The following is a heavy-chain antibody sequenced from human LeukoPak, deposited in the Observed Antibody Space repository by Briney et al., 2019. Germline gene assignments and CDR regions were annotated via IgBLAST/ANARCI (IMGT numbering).Heavy chain of an antibody. V-gene: IGHV3-48*01. J-gene: IGHJ4*02. Sequence: GGSLRLSCAASGFTFSSYAMSWVRQAPGKGLEWVSYISSSSSTIYYADSVKGRFTISRDNAKNSLYLQMNSLGAEDTAVYYCAGGFLRYDYWGQGTLVTVSS. CDR2: ISSSSSTI. D-gene: IGHD4-17*01. CDR3: AGGFLRYDY. CDR1: GFTFSSYA.